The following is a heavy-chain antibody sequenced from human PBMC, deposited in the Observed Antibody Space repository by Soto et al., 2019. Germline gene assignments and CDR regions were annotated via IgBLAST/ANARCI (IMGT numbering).Heavy chain of an antibody. CDR1: GGSFKSGSYS. J-gene: IGHJ4*02. CDR3: ARENWYVFDH. D-gene: IGHD1-1*01. CDR2: VYHTGRT. V-gene: IGHV4-61*01. Sequence: SETLSLTCTVSGGSFKSGSYSWSWIRQPPGKGLEWIGYVYHTGRTSYNPSLKSRVSISMDTSKNQFSLNLDSVTAADTAVYFCARENWYVFDHWGQGTPVTVYS.